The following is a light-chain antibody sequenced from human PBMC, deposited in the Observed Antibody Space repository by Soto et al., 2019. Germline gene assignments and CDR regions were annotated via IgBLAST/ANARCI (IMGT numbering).Light chain of an antibody. CDR2: GAS. Sequence: EIVMTQSPATLSVSPAERATLSCRASQSVSGNLAWYQQKPGQAPRLLIYGASTRATGIPARFSGSGSGTEFTLTISSLQSGDFAVYYCQQYNNWPPITCGQGTRLEIK. J-gene: IGKJ5*01. V-gene: IGKV3-15*01. CDR1: QSVSGN. CDR3: QQYNNWPPIT.